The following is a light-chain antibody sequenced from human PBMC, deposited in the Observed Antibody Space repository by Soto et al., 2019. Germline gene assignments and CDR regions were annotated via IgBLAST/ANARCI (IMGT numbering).Light chain of an antibody. CDR3: LLSFGDARV. CDR2: DTH. J-gene: IGLJ3*02. V-gene: IGLV7-46*01. Sequence: QTVVTQESSLTVSPGGTVTLTCDSSTGVVTNSHFPYWFQQKPGQAPRTLMYDTHNRHSWTPARFSGSLLGGRAALTLAGAQPEDEADYYCLLSFGDARVFGGGTKLTVL. CDR1: TGVVTNSHF.